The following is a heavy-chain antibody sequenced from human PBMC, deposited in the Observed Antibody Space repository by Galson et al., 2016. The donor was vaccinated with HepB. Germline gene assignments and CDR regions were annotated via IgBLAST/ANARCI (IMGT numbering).Heavy chain of an antibody. CDR3: ARSPRIQVWRRYDFFEY. V-gene: IGHV3-21*01. Sequence: SLRLSCAASGFTFSSYNMNWVSQAPGKGLEWVSSISSSGSYIYYADVVKGRFTISRDNAKNSLYLQMNSLRAEDTAVYYCARSPRIQVWRRYDFFEYWGQGSLVTVSS. CDR2: ISSSGSYI. D-gene: IGHD3-16*01. CDR1: GFTFSSYN. J-gene: IGHJ4*02.